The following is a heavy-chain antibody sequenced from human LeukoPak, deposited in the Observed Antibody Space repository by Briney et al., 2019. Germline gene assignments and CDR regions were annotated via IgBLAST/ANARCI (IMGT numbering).Heavy chain of an antibody. Sequence: GGSLRLSCVASGFTFSNYGMHWVRQAPGKGLEWVAVIWSDGGNKFYRDSVKGRFTISRDNSKNTLYLQMNSLSAEDTAVYYCAKGSSTFDYWGQGTLVTVSS. V-gene: IGHV3-33*06. CDR2: IWSDGGNK. J-gene: IGHJ4*02. D-gene: IGHD1-26*01. CDR1: GFTFSNYG. CDR3: AKGSSTFDY.